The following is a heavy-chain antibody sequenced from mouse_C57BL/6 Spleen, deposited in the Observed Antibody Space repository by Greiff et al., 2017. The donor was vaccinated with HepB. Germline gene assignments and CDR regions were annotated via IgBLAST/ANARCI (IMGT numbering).Heavy chain of an antibody. CDR3: ARHYSQGGFAY. V-gene: IGHV5-6*02. J-gene: IGHJ3*01. CDR2: ISSGGSYI. CDR1: GFTFSSYG. Sequence: DVKLVESGGDLVKPGGSLKLSCVVSGFTFSSYGMSWVRQTPDKRLEWVATISSGGSYIYYPDSVKGRFTISRDNAKNTLYLQMSSLKSEDTAMYYCARHYSQGGFAYWGQGTLVTVSA. D-gene: IGHD1-1*01.